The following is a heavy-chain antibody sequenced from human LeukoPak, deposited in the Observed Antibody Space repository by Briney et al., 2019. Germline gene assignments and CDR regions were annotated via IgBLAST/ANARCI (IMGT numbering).Heavy chain of an antibody. CDR2: IWYDGSNK. Sequence: GGSLRLSCAASGFSFSNYGMHWVRQAPGKGLEWVAVIWYDGSNKYYADSVKGRFTIPRDNSKNTLYLQMNTLRAEDTAVYYCARDANAHSYYDIENFDYWGQGALV. CDR1: GFSFSNYG. D-gene: IGHD3-22*01. CDR3: ARDANAHSYYDIENFDY. J-gene: IGHJ4*02. V-gene: IGHV3-33*01.